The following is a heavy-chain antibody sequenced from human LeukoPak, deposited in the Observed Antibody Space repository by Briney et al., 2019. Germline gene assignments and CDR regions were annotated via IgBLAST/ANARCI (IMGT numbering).Heavy chain of an antibody. V-gene: IGHV4-4*07. J-gene: IGHJ5*02. CDR2: IYTSGST. D-gene: IGHD3-3*01. Sequence: SETLSLTCTVSGGSISSCYWSWIRQPAGKGLEWIGRIYTSGSTNYNPSLKSRVTMSVDTSKNQFSLKLSSVTAADTAVYYCARDLEYDFWSGYSPPYNWFDPWGQGTLVTVSS. CDR3: ARDLEYDFWSGYSPPYNWFDP. CDR1: GGSISSCY.